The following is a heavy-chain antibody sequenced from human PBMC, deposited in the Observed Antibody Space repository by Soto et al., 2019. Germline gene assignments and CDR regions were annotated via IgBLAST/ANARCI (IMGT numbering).Heavy chain of an antibody. CDR2: INHIGST. D-gene: IGHD3-10*01. V-gene: IGHV4-34*01. J-gene: IGHJ5*02. CDR3: ARRDDMGGYYFDP. Sequence: KTSETLSLTCAVHGGSLNVYYWSWIRQPPGKGLEWIGDINHIGSTHYNPFLKSRATMSVDTPKKQYSLELDSVTDADTAVYYCARRDDMGGYYFDPWGQGSLVTVSS. CDR1: GGSLNVYY.